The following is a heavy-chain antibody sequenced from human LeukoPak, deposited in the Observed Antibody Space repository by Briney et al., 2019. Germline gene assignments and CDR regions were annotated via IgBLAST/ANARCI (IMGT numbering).Heavy chain of an antibody. CDR3: IVFGDSNH. CDR1: GFAGSHNY. D-gene: IGHD2-15*01. J-gene: IGHJ5*02. V-gene: IGHV3-53*01. CDR2: THSSGGT. Sequence: GGSLRLSCAASGFAGSHNYMSWVRQAPGKGLEWVSATHSSGGTYYADSVKGRFTISRDTSKNTLYLQINSLSVEDTAVYYCIVFGDSNHWGQGTLVTVSS.